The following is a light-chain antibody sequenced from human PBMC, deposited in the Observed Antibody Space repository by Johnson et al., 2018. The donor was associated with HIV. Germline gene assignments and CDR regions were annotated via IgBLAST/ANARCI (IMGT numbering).Light chain of an antibody. CDR2: ENN. V-gene: IGLV1-51*02. CDR1: SSNIGNNY. CDR3: GTWDGSLSGYV. J-gene: IGLJ1*01. Sequence: HSVLSQPPSVSAAPGQKVTISCSGSSSNIGNNYVSWYQQLPGTATKLLIYENNKRPSGIPDRFSGSKSGTSATLGITGLQTGDEADYYCGTWDGSLSGYVVGTGTKVTVL.